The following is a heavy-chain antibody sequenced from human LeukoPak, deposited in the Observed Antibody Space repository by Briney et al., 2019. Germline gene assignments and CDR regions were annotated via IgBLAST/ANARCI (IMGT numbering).Heavy chain of an antibody. D-gene: IGHD3-10*01. CDR3: ARHMSVSYDAFDL. V-gene: IGHV4-59*08. CDR1: GGSISSYY. J-gene: IGHJ3*01. Sequence: SETLSLTCTVSGGSISSYYWSWIRQPPGKGLEWIAYVYYTGRTLYNPSLESRVTISVDTSKTQISLKLTSVTAADTAVYYCARHMSVSYDAFDLWGRGTPVTVSS. CDR2: VYYTGRT.